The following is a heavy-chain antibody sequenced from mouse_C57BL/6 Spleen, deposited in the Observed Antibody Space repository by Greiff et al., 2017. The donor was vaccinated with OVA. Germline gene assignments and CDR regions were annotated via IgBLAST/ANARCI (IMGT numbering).Heavy chain of an antibody. CDR1: GYTFTSYW. Sequence: QVQLQQPGAELVKPGASVKLSCKASGYTFTSYWMHWVKQRPGQGLEWIGMIHPNSGSTNYNEKFKSKATLTVDKSSSTAYMQLSSLTSEDSAVYDCEREGYYCGSNYGAMDYGGQGTTVTVSS. CDR3: EREGYYCGSNYGAMDY. V-gene: IGHV1-64*01. J-gene: IGHJ4*01. CDR2: IHPNSGST. D-gene: IGHD1-1*01.